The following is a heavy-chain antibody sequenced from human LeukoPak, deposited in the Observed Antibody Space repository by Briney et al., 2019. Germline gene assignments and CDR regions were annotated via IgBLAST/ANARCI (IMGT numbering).Heavy chain of an antibody. Sequence: GGSLRLSCAASGFTFSSYSMSWVRQAPGKGLEWVSAISGSGGSTYYADSVKGRFTISRDNSKNTLYLQMNSLRAEDTAVYYCAKDRGHIQLWSPWGQGTLVTVSS. CDR1: GFTFSSYS. V-gene: IGHV3-23*01. CDR3: AKDRGHIQLWSP. CDR2: ISGSGGST. J-gene: IGHJ5*02. D-gene: IGHD5-18*01.